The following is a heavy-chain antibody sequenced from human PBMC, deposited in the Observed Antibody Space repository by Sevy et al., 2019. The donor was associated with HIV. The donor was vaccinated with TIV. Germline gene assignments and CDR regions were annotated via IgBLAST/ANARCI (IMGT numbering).Heavy chain of an antibody. CDR2: LKSKASGGTL. CDR1: GFTFGDYA. CDR3: XXXXXXQSIFDY. J-gene: IGHJ4*02. V-gene: IGHV3-49*04. Sequence: GGSLRLSCAASGFTFGDYAMNWVRQAPGKGLEWVAFLKSKASGGTLHHAASVQGRFTISRDDSKNIAYLQMNDLKTXXXXXXXXXXXXXXQSIFDYWGQGALVTVSS.